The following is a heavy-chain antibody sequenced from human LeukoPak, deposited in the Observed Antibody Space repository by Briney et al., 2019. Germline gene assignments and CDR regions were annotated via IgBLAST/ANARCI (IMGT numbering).Heavy chain of an antibody. Sequence: GGSLRLSCAASGLTVSSNYMSWVRQAPGKGLEWVSVIYSGGSTYYADSVKGRFTISRDNSKNTLYLQMNSLRAEDTAVYYCARGVFGEFLDYWGQGTLVTVSS. J-gene: IGHJ4*02. V-gene: IGHV3-53*01. CDR1: GLTVSSNY. D-gene: IGHD3-10*02. CDR3: ARGVFGEFLDY. CDR2: IYSGGST.